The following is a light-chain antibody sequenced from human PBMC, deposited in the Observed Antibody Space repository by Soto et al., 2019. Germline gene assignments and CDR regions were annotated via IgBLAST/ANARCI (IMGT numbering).Light chain of an antibody. J-gene: IGLJ1*01. V-gene: IGLV2-14*01. CDR2: QVS. CDR3: SSYTSSITLFV. Sequence: QSALTLPDSESGSPGQSIPIYCAGTSSCFGGFTYDSCYQQNPVKAPNVKFYQVSTRPSGVSHLSSGSKSVNMDYPTFSWLQAEDEADYYCSSYTSSITLFVSGSQTKGIVL. CDR1: SSCFGGFTY.